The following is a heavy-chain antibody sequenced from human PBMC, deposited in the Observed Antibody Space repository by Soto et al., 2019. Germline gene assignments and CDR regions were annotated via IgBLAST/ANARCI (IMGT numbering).Heavy chain of an antibody. CDR1: GFTFSDYY. Sequence: PGGSLRLSCAASGFTFSDYYMSWIRQAPGKGLEWVSYISSSSSYTNYADSVKGRFTISRDNAKNSLYLQMNSLRAEDTAVYYCARDRYCSSTSCHSHDAFDIWGQGTMVTVSS. CDR3: ARDRYCSSTSCHSHDAFDI. J-gene: IGHJ3*02. V-gene: IGHV3-11*06. D-gene: IGHD2-2*02. CDR2: ISSSSSYT.